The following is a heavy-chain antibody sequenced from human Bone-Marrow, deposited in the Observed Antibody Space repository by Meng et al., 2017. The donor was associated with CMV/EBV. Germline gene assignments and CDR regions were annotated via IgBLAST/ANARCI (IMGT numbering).Heavy chain of an antibody. D-gene: IGHD3-10*01. CDR1: GFTFSSYD. V-gene: IGHV3-13*01. CDR3: ARGWFGESSFYY. CDR2: IGTAGDT. J-gene: IGHJ4*02. Sequence: GESLKISCAASGFTFSSYDMHWVRQATGKGLEWVSAIGTAGDTYYPGSVKGRFTISRENAKNSLYLQMNSLRAEDTAVYYCARGWFGESSFYYWGQGTLVTVSS.